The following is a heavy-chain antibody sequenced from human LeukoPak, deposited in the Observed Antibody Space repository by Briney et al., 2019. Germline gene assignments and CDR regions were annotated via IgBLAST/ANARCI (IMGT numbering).Heavy chain of an antibody. CDR1: GFTFSDYY. V-gene: IGHV3-23*01. CDR2: ISSTGGTT. D-gene: IGHD2-15*01. CDR3: AKNGDRGAYCTGGTCYPYFYYCMDV. J-gene: IGHJ6*03. Sequence: PGGSLRLSCAASGFTFSDYYMSWIRQAPGKGLEWVSSISSTGGTTYYADSVKGRFTISRDNSKNTLYLQMNSLRAEDTAIYYCAKNGDRGAYCTGGTCYPYFYYCMDVWGKGTTVTI.